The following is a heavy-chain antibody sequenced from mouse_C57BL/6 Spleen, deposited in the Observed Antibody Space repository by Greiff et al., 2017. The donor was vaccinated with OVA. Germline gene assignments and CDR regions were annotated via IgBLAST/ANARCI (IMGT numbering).Heavy chain of an antibody. Sequence: QVQLQQPGTELVKPGASVKLSCKASGYTFTSYWMHWVKQRPGRGLEWIGNINPSNGGTNYNEKFKSKATLTVDKSSSTAYMQLSSLTSEDSAVYYCARGAITTVVEDYWGQGTTLTVSS. J-gene: IGHJ2*01. CDR3: ARGAITTVVEDY. D-gene: IGHD1-1*01. CDR2: INPSNGGT. V-gene: IGHV1-53*01. CDR1: GYTFTSYW.